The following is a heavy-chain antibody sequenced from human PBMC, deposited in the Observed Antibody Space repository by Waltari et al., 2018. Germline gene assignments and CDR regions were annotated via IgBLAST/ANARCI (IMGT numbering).Heavy chain of an antibody. CDR2: ITGNGDST. CDR3: AKDRHSSLSYYYYYMDD. V-gene: IGHV3-23*04. Sequence: EVQLVESGGGLVHPGGSRRLSCVASGFTFSSYALYWVRQAPGKGLEWVSGITGNGDSTEYADSVKGRFTISRDKSRNTLHLQMNSLRVEDTAVYYCAKDRHSSLSYYYYYMDDWGNGTAVTVSS. J-gene: IGHJ6*03. CDR1: GFTFSSYA.